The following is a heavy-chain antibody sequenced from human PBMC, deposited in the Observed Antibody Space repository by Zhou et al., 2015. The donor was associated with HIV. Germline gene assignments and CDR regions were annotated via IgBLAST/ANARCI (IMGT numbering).Heavy chain of an antibody. CDR3: ARREWLPSANPYGMDV. CDR1: GGTFSSYA. Sequence: QVQLVQSGAEVKKPGSSVKVSCKASGGTFSSYAISWVRQAPGQGLEWMGGISPIFGTANYAQKFQGRVTITADRSTNTAYMELRSLRSEDTAVYYCARREWLPSANPYGMDVWGQGTTVTVSS. CDR2: ISPIFGTA. J-gene: IGHJ6*02. D-gene: IGHD5-12*01. V-gene: IGHV1-69*06.